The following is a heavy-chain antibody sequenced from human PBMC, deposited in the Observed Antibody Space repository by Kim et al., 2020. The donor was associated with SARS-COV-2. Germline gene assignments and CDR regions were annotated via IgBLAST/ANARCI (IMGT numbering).Heavy chain of an antibody. CDR2: ISSSGSTI. Sequence: GGSLRLSCAASGFTFSRYEMNWVRQAPGKGLEWVSYISSSGSTIYYADSVKGRFTISRDNAKNSLYLQMNSLRAEDTAVYYCAGGRPGRYDFWSGYFWYFDYWGQGTLVTVSS. J-gene: IGHJ4*02. D-gene: IGHD3-3*01. CDR1: GFTFSRYE. V-gene: IGHV3-48*03. CDR3: AGGRPGRYDFWSGYFWYFDY.